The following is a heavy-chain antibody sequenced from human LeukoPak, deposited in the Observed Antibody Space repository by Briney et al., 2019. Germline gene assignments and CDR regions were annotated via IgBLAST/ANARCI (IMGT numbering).Heavy chain of an antibody. Sequence: GGSLRLSCAASGFTFSSYWMHWVPHAPGKGLVWVSRLNGDGSSTMYLDSVRGRLTISRDNTKNTLYLHMNSLRAEDTGVYYCARERWNSEAFDIWGQGTVVTVSS. D-gene: IGHD1-7*01. J-gene: IGHJ3*02. CDR3: ARERWNSEAFDI. CDR1: GFTFSSYW. V-gene: IGHV3-74*03. CDR2: LNGDGSST.